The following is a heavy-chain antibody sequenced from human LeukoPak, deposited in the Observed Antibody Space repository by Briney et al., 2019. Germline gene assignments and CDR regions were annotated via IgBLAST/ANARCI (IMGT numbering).Heavy chain of an antibody. D-gene: IGHD6-19*01. V-gene: IGHV1-46*01. J-gene: IGHJ4*02. CDR3: ARDAGSGWYTVDY. CDR1: GYMFTGYY. CDR2: INPSGGST. Sequence: ASVKVSCKASGYMFTGYYLHWVRQAPGQGLEWMGIINPSGGSTSYAQKFQGRVTMTRDMSTSTVYMELSSLRSEDTAVYYCARDAGSGWYTVDYWGQGTLVTVSS.